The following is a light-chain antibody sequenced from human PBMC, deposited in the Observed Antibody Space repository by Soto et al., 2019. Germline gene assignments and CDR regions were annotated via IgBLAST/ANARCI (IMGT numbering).Light chain of an antibody. J-gene: IGKJ5*01. V-gene: IGKV3-15*01. CDR2: GAS. CDR1: QSVSSN. CDR3: QQYNNWPPIT. Sequence: EIVMTQSPATLSVSPGERATLSCRASQSVSSNLAWYQQKPGQAPRLLIHGASTRATGIPARFSGSGSGTEFTLTISSLQSEDFAVYSCQQYNNWPPITFGQGTRLEIK.